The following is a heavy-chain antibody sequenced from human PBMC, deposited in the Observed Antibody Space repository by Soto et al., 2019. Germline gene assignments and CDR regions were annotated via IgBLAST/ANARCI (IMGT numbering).Heavy chain of an antibody. CDR1: GGTISGYY. D-gene: IGHD3-3*01. CDR2: IYSSGNT. CDR3: ARGQRFSDWFDP. V-gene: IGHV4-4*07. J-gene: IGHJ5*02. Sequence: SETLSLTCTVSGGTISGYYWTWIRQPAGKGLEWIGRIYSSGNTKYNPSLQSRVTMSLDTSNNQFSLRLTSVTAADTAVYYCARGQRFSDWFDPWGQGTLVTVSS.